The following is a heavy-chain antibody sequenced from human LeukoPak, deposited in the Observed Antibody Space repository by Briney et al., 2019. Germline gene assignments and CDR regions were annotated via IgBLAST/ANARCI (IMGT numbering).Heavy chain of an antibody. CDR2: IKSKTDGGTT. CDR1: GFTFSNAW. D-gene: IGHD2-2*01. Sequence: GGSLRLSCAASGFTFSNAWMSWVRQAPGKGLEWVGRIKSKTDGGTTDYAAPVKGRFTISRDDSKNTLYLQMNSLKTEDTAVYYCWVPWSTPNKYCSSASCYNYYYYYMDVWGKGTTVTVSS. CDR3: WVPWSTPNKYCSSASCYNYYYYYMDV. J-gene: IGHJ6*03. V-gene: IGHV3-15*01.